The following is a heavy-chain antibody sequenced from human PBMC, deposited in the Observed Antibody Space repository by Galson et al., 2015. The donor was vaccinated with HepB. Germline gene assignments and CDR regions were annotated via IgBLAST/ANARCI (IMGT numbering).Heavy chain of an antibody. CDR2: INPNSGGT. J-gene: IGHJ6*03. V-gene: IGHV1-2*06. CDR1: GYTFTGYY. CDR3: AKGTGGLDYYYMDV. Sequence: SVKVSCKASGYTFTGYYMHWVRQAPGQGLEWMGRINPNSGGTNYAQKFQGRVTMTRDTSISTAYMELSRLRSDDTAVYYCAKGTGGLDYYYMDVWGKGTTVTVSS. D-gene: IGHD3-10*01.